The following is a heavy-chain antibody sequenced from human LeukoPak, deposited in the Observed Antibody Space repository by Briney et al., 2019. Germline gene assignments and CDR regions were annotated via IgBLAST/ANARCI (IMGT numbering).Heavy chain of an antibody. V-gene: IGHV3-53*04. CDR1: GFTVSSNY. J-gene: IGHJ6*02. Sequence: PGGSLRLSCAASGFTVSSNYMSWVRQAPGKGLEWVSVIYSGGSTYYADSVKGRFTISRHNSKNTLYLQMNSLRAEDTAVYYCARDRGYYYGSGSYYNIYYGMDVWGQGTTVTVSS. CDR3: ARDRGYYYGSGSYYNIYYGMDV. CDR2: IYSGGST. D-gene: IGHD3-10*01.